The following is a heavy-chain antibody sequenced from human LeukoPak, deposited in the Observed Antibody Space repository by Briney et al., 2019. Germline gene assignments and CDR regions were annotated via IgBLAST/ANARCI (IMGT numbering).Heavy chain of an antibody. Sequence: PGGSLSPSVPAPGFPVGSNYISWGRQAPGKGLEWASVIYSGGSTYYADSVKGRFTISRDNSKNTLYLQMNSLRAEDTAVYYCARETDYYDSSGLDYWGQGTLVTVSS. CDR3: ARETDYYDSSGLDY. D-gene: IGHD3-22*01. CDR1: GFPVGSNY. CDR2: IYSGGST. J-gene: IGHJ4*02. V-gene: IGHV3-53*01.